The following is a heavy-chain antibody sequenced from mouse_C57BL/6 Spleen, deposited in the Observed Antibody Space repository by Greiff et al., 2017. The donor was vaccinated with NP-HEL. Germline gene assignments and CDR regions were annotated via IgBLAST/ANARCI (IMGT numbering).Heavy chain of an antibody. Sequence: QVQLQQSGAELVRPGASVTLSCKASGYTFTDYEMHWVKQTPVHGLEWIGAIDPETGGTAYNQKFKGKAILTADKSSSTAYMELRSLTYEDTDVYYCTRRGSGSSPFDYWGKGTTLTVAS. J-gene: IGHJ2*01. V-gene: IGHV1-15*01. CDR3: TRRGSGSSPFDY. CDR1: GYTFTDYE. D-gene: IGHD1-1*01. CDR2: IDPETGGT.